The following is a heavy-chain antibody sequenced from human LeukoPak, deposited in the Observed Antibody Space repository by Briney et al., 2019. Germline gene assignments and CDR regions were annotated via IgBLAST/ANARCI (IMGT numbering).Heavy chain of an antibody. D-gene: IGHD3-22*01. J-gene: IGHJ2*01. Sequence: SETLSLTCTVSGGSISSGSYYWSWIRQPPGKGLEWIGSFFHSGSTYYNPSLKSRVTISVDTSNNQFSLKLSSVTAADTAVYYCARSYDSSGYYIFDLWGRGTLVTVSS. V-gene: IGHV4-39*07. CDR2: FFHSGST. CDR1: GGSISSGSYY. CDR3: ARSYDSSGYYIFDL.